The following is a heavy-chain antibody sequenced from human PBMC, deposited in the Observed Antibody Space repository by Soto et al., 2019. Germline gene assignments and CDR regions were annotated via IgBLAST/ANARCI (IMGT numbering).Heavy chain of an antibody. D-gene: IGHD6-13*01. CDR1: GGTLSSFA. V-gene: IGHV1-69*01. J-gene: IGHJ4*02. CDR2: IIPLWGST. Sequence: QVQLVQSGAEVKKPGSSVKVSCKASGGTLSSFAISWVRQAPGRGLEWIGGIIPLWGSTSYAQKFQGRVTITADESTNTAYMELNGLRSEDTAVYYCARDSSSWYFFDYWGQGTLVTVSS. CDR3: ARDSSSWYFFDY.